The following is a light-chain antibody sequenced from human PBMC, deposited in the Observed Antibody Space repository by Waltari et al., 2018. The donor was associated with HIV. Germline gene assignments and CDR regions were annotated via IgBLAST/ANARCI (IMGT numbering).Light chain of an antibody. CDR3: QSTGFEGTWV. Sequence: SYELTQTPSVSVSPGQPARITCSRSILTATSLSWYLQKPDHAPVLLLYTDIERPSVIPDRMSGCRSGTGVTLTISGVQAEDEGDDYCQSTGFEGTWVFGGGTRLTVL. CDR2: TDI. V-gene: IGLV3-25*03. J-gene: IGLJ3*02. CDR1: ILTATS.